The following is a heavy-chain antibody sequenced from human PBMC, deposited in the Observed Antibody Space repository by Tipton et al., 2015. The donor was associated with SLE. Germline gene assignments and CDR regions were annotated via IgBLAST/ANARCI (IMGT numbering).Heavy chain of an antibody. CDR2: IYYSGST. D-gene: IGHD3-3*01. J-gene: IGHJ6*04. CDR1: GGSVSSGSYY. V-gene: IGHV4-61*01. CDR3: ARGTTLRFGHKV. Sequence: TLSLTCTVSGGSVSSGSYYWSCIRQPPGKGLEWIGYIYYSGSTNYNPSLKSRVTISVDTSKNQFSLKLSSVTAADTAVYFCARGTTLRFGHKVWGKGTTVTVSS.